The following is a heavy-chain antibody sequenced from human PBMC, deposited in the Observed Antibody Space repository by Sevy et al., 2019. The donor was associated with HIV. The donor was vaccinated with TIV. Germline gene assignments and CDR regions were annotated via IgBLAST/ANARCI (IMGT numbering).Heavy chain of an antibody. J-gene: IGHJ4*02. V-gene: IGHV1-69*13. CDR3: ARGGLSSSWYYGVDY. CDR1: GGTFSNYA. D-gene: IGHD6-13*01. CDR2: IIPFFGTA. Sequence: ASVKVSCNASGGTFSNYAISWVRQAPGQGLEWMGGIIPFFGTANYAQKFQDRVTITADESTSTAYMELSSLRFEDTAVYYCARGGLSSSWYYGVDYWGQGTLVTVSS.